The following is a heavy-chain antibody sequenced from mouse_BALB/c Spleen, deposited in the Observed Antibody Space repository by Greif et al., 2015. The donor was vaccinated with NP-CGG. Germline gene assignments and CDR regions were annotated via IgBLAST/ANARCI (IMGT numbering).Heavy chain of an antibody. CDR1: GFTFSSFG. CDR2: ISSGSSTI. J-gene: IGHJ4*01. Sequence: EVQLVESGGGLVQPGGSRKLSCAASGFTFSSFGMHWVRQAPEKGLEWVAYISSGSSTIYYADTVKGRFTISRDNPKNTLFLQMTSLRSEDTAMYYCARYIYGSWAMDYWGQGTSVTVSS. D-gene: IGHD1-1*01. CDR3: ARYIYGSWAMDY. V-gene: IGHV5-17*02.